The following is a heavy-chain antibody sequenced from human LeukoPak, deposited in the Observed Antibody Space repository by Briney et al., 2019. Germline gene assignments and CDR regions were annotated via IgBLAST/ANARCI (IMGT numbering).Heavy chain of an antibody. CDR2: ISWNSGSI. V-gene: IGHV3-9*01. CDR1: GFTFDDYA. Sequence: GGSLRLSCAASGFTFDDYAMHWVRQAPGKGLEWVSGISWNSGSIGYADSVKGRFTISRDNAKNSLYLQMNSLRAEDTALYYCAKGAPYGSSWYWLYYFDYWGQGTLVTVSS. D-gene: IGHD6-13*01. CDR3: AKGAPYGSSWYWLYYFDY. J-gene: IGHJ4*02.